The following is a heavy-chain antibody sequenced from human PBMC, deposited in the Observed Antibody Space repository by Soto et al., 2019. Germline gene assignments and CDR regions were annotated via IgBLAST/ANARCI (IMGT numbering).Heavy chain of an antibody. CDR1: GFTFSSYG. Sequence: GGSLRLSCAASGFTFSSYGMHWVRQAPGKGLEWVAVIWYDGSNKYYADSVKGRFTISRDNSKNTLYLQMNSLRAEDTAVYYCAGSYGSGSGYYYYGMDVWGQGTTVTVSS. D-gene: IGHD3-10*01. CDR3: AGSYGSGSGYYYYGMDV. V-gene: IGHV3-33*01. CDR2: IWYDGSNK. J-gene: IGHJ6*02.